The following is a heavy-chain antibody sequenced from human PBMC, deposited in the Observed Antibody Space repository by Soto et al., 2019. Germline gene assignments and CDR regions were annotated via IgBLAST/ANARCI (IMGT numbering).Heavy chain of an antibody. CDR1: GYTFTSYA. J-gene: IGHJ4*02. Sequence: ASVKVSCKASGYTFTSYAMHWVRQAPGQRLEWMGWINAGNGNTKYSQKFQGRVTTTRDTSASTAYMELSSLRSEDTAVYYCARRVLAVAGTAFDYWGQGTLVTVSS. V-gene: IGHV1-3*01. CDR2: INAGNGNT. D-gene: IGHD6-19*01. CDR3: ARRVLAVAGTAFDY.